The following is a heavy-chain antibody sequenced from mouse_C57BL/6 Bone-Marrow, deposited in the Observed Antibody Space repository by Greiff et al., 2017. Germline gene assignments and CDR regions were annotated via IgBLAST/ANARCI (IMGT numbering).Heavy chain of an antibody. CDR3: TGEDY. CDR1: GFTFSNYW. Sequence: EVKVEESGGGLVQPGGSMKLSCVASGFTFSNYWMNWVRQSPEKGLEWVAQIRLKSDNYATHYAESVKGRFTISRDDSKSSVYLQLHNLRAEDTGVYYCTGEDYWGQGTTLTVSS. V-gene: IGHV6-3*01. CDR2: IRLKSDNYAT. J-gene: IGHJ2*01.